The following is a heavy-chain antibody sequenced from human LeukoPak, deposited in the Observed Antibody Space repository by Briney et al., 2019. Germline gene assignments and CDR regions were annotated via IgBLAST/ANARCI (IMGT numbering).Heavy chain of an antibody. CDR2: IYYSGST. CDR3: ARAGRDFWSGYYSYYYYYGMDV. Sequence: PSETLSLTCTVSGGSISSGGYYWSWIRQHPGKGLEWIGYIYYSGSTNYNPSLKSRVTISVDTSKNQFSLKLSSVTAADTAVYYCARAGRDFWSGYYSYYYYYGMDVWGQGTTVTVSS. J-gene: IGHJ6*02. V-gene: IGHV4-61*08. D-gene: IGHD3-3*01. CDR1: GGSISSGGYY.